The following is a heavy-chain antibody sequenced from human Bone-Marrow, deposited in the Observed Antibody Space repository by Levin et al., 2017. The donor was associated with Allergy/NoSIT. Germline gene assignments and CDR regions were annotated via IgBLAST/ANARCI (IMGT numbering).Heavy chain of an antibody. Sequence: GESLKISCVASEFTFTNAWMSWVRQAPGKGLEWIGHIKTKAEGATTEFAAPVKGRFTISRDDSKNTVYLHLNGLKTDDTAVYYCTTEGVSTSDYWGQGTLVTVSS. CDR1: EFTFTNAW. D-gene: IGHD2-2*01. J-gene: IGHJ4*02. V-gene: IGHV3-15*01. CDR2: IKTKAEGATT. CDR3: TTEGVSTSDY.